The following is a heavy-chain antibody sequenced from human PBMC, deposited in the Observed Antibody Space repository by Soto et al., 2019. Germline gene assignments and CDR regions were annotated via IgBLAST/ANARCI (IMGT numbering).Heavy chain of an antibody. CDR2: INGAGSSI. CDR3: VRDRSRSWFDP. D-gene: IGHD2-15*01. V-gene: IGHV3-74*03. Sequence: EVQVVESGGGLVQPGGSLRLSCAASGFTFSLYWMHWVRQVPGRGLVWVSRINGAGSSITYADSVKGRFTISRDNAKNTQYLQMNSLRAEDTAVYSCVRDRSRSWFDPWGLGTLVTVSS. J-gene: IGHJ5*02. CDR1: GFTFSLYW.